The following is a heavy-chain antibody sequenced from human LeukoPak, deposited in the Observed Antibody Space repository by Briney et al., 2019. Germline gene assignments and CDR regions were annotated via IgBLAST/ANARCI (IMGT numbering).Heavy chain of an antibody. D-gene: IGHD6-19*01. CDR3: ARSLFSNGYSSGWYGY. CDR1: GYSISSGYY. J-gene: IGHJ4*02. CDR2: IYHSGGT. Sequence: SETLSLTCTVSGYSISSGYYWGWIRQPPGKGLEWIGSIYHSGGTYYNPSLKSRVTISVDTSKNQFSLKLSSVTAADTAVYYCARSLFSNGYSSGWYGYWGQGTLVTVPS. V-gene: IGHV4-38-2*02.